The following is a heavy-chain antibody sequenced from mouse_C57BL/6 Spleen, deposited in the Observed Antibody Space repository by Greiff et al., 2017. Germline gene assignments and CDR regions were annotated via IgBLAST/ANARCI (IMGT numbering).Heavy chain of an antibody. CDR2: IDPSDSYT. CDR3: ARRDGSSLHYYAMDY. D-gene: IGHD1-1*01. V-gene: IGHV1-69*01. Sequence: QVQLQQPGAELVMPGASVKLSCKASGYTFTSYWMHWVKQRPGQGLEWIGEIDPSDSYTNYNQKFKGKSTLTVDNSSSTAYMQLSILTSEDSAVYYCARRDGSSLHYYAMDYWGQGTSVTVSS. J-gene: IGHJ4*01. CDR1: GYTFTSYW.